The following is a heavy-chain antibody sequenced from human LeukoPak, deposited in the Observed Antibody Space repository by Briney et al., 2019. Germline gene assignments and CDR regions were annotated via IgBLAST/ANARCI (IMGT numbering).Heavy chain of an antibody. Sequence: SETLSLTCTVTRGSISSSSYYWGWIRQPPGKGLEWIGSIYYSGSTYYNPSLKSRVTISVDTSKNQFSLKLSSVTAADTAVYYCARRSITIFGVVKRDYWGQGTLVTVSS. V-gene: IGHV4-39*01. CDR1: RGSISSSSYY. CDR2: IYYSGST. CDR3: ARRSITIFGVVKRDY. J-gene: IGHJ4*02. D-gene: IGHD3-3*01.